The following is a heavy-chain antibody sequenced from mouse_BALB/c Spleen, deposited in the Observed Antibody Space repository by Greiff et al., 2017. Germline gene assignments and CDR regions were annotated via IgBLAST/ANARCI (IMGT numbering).Heavy chain of an antibody. CDR1: GFTFTDYY. CDR2: IRNKANGYTT. Sequence: EVKVVESGGGLVQPGGSLRLSCATSGFTFTDYYMSWVRQPPGKALEWLGFIRNKANGYTTEYSASVKGRFTISRDNSQSILYLQMNTLRAEDSATYYCARGIYYDYWGQGTTLTVSS. V-gene: IGHV7-3*02. J-gene: IGHJ2*01. CDR3: ARGIYYDY.